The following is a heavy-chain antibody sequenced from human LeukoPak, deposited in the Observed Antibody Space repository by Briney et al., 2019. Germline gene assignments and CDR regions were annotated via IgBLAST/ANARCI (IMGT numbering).Heavy chain of an antibody. CDR1: GGSISSSDYY. CDR3: ARRGGSSWFPSNDPFDF. J-gene: IGHJ3*01. CDR2: IFYNGDT. D-gene: IGHD6-13*01. V-gene: IGHV4-39*01. Sequence: SETLSLTCTVSGGSISSSDYYWGWIRQPPGKRLEWIGNIFYNGDTYYNPSLKSRVTISVDTSKNQFSLKLTSVTAADSAVYYCARRGGSSWFPSNDPFDFWGQGRMAIVSS.